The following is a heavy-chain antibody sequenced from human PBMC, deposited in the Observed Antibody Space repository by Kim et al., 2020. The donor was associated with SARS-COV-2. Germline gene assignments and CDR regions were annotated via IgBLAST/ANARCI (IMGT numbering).Heavy chain of an antibody. V-gene: IGHV4-34*01. D-gene: IGHD2-2*01. J-gene: IGHJ6*02. CDR1: GGSFSGYY. Sequence: SETLSLTCAVYGGSFSGYYWSWIRQPPGKGLEWIGEINHSGSTNYNPSLKSRVTISVDTSKNQFSLKLSSVTAADTAVYYCARGPQPGPRRYCSSTSCYAGSYYYYGMDVWGQGTTVTVSS. CDR3: ARGPQPGPRRYCSSTSCYAGSYYYYGMDV. CDR2: INHSGST.